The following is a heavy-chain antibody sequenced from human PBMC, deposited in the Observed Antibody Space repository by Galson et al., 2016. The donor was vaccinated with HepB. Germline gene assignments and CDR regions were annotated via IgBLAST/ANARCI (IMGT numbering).Heavy chain of an antibody. V-gene: IGHV4-39*01. J-gene: IGHJ5*02. CDR3: AGRSRVGWFDP. Sequence: ETLSLTCTVSGGSINSRDYFWGWIRQPPGKRLEWIASISYSGNTYYSPSLNSRVTMSVDRTKNRFSLNLGFVTTADTAVYFCAGRSRVGWFDPWGQGTRVTVSS. CDR1: GGSINSRDYF. CDR2: ISYSGNT.